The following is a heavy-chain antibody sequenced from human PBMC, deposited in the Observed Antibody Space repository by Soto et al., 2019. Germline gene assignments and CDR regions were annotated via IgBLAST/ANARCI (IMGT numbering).Heavy chain of an antibody. CDR3: ARDFSSTIFGVVRNDY. CDR2: ISYDGSNK. V-gene: IGHV3-30-3*01. J-gene: IGHJ4*02. D-gene: IGHD3-3*01. Sequence: GGSLRLSCAASGFTFSSYAMHWVRQAPGKGLEWVAVISYDGSNKYYDDSVKGRFTISRDNSKNTLYLQMNSLRAEDTAVYYCARDFSSTIFGVVRNDYWGQGTLVTVSS. CDR1: GFTFSSYA.